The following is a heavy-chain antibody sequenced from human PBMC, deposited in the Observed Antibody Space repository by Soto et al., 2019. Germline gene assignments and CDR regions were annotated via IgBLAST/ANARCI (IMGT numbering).Heavy chain of an antibody. J-gene: IGHJ5*02. CDR2: INHSGST. D-gene: IGHD3-22*01. V-gene: IGHV4-34*01. CDR3: AAALSSGYTS. Sequence: SETLSVTCAVYGGSFSGYYWSWIRQPPGKGLEWIGEINHSGSTNYNPSLKSRVTISVDTSKNQFSLKLSSVTAADPAVYYCAAALSSGYTSWGQGTLVTVSS. CDR1: GGSFSGYY.